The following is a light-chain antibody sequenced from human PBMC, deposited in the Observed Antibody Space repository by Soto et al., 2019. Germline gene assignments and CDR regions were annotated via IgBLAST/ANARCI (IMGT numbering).Light chain of an antibody. V-gene: IGKV3-20*01. CDR2: DTS. CDR3: QQYGSSPPVT. Sequence: EIVLTQSPGTLSLSPGERATLSCRASQSISSSYLAWYQQKAGQAPRLLIYDTSSRATGIPDRFSGSGSGTAFSLIISRLEPADFAVYYCQQYGSSPPVTFGGGTKVEIK. J-gene: IGKJ4*01. CDR1: QSISSSY.